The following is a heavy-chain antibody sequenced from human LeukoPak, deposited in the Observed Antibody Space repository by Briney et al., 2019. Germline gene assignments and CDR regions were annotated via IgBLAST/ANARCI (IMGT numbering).Heavy chain of an antibody. CDR2: ITGDGSNT. Sequence: PGGSLRLSCAASGFTFSSYLMHWVRQAPGKGLVWVSRITGDGSNTLYADSAQGRFTISRDNAKNTLYLQMNSLRAEDTALYYCATDRGGWTNWGQGTLVTVSS. J-gene: IGHJ4*02. CDR1: GFTFSSYL. V-gene: IGHV3-74*01. CDR3: ATDRGGWTN. D-gene: IGHD3-10*01.